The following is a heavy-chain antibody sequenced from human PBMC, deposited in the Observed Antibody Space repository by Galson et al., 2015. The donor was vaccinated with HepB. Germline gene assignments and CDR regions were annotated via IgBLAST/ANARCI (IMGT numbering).Heavy chain of an antibody. CDR1: GFTFSSYA. D-gene: IGHD3-10*01. J-gene: IGHJ6*03. CDR3: AKGLRGSGYYMDV. CDR2: ISGDGDNT. Sequence: SLRLSCAASGFTFSSYAMSWVRQAPGKGLEWVSAISGDGDNTYYADSLKGRFTISRDNSKGTLYLQMNSLRAEDTGVYYCAKGLRGSGYYMDVWGKGTTVTVSS. V-gene: IGHV3-23*01.